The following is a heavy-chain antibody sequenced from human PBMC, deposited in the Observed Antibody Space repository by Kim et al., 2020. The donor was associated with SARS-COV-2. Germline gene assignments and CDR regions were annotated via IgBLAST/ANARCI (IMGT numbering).Heavy chain of an antibody. V-gene: IGHV3-33*05. J-gene: IGHJ4*02. Sequence: GGSLRLSCAASGFTFSSYGMHWIRQAPGKGLEWVAVVSYDGSNKYYPDSVKGRFTISRDNSKNTLYLQMNSLRAENTAVYYCARDPNIYKWGSMVDYWGQGTLVTVSS. CDR2: VSYDGSNK. D-gene: IGHD7-27*01. CDR1: GFTFSSYG. CDR3: ARDPNIYKWGSMVDY.